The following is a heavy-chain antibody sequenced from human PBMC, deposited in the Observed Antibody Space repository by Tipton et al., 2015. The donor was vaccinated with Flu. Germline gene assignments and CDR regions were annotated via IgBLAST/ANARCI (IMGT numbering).Heavy chain of an antibody. CDR2: ISTSGRTI. J-gene: IGHJ6*02. CDR3: ARDNGYGRGFGMDV. D-gene: IGHD2-8*01. Sequence: SLRLSCAASGFTFNYYEFNWVRQAPGKGLEWVSYISTSGRTIYYADSAKGRFTISRDNGKSSLYLQMNNLRAEDTAVYFCARDNGYGRGFGMDVWGHATTVTVPS. CDR1: GFTFNYYE. V-gene: IGHV3-48*03.